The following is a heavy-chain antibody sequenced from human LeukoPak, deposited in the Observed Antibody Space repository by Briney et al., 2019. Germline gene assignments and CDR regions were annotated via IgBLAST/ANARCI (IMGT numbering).Heavy chain of an antibody. CDR1: GFTFSSYG. J-gene: IGHJ2*01. V-gene: IGHV3-30*18. CDR3: AKEGDIVAVVGATNWYFDL. Sequence: SGGSLRLSCAASGFTFSSYGMHWVRQAPGKGLEWVAVISYDGSNKYYADSVKGRFTISRDNSKNTLYLQMNSLRAEETAVYYCAKEGDIVAVVGATNWYFDLWGRGTPVTVSS. CDR2: ISYDGSNK. D-gene: IGHD2-15*01.